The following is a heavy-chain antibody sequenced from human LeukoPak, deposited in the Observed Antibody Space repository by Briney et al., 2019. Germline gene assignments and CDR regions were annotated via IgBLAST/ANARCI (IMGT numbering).Heavy chain of an antibody. V-gene: IGHV3-64D*09. CDR2: ISSNGGST. D-gene: IGHD6-13*01. Sequence: GGSLRLSCSASGFTFSSYAMHWVRQAPGKGLESVSAISSNGGSTYYADSVKGRFTISRDNSKNTLYPQMSSLRAEDTAVYYCARDPLAASAPGYFDYWGQGTLVTVSS. J-gene: IGHJ4*02. CDR3: ARDPLAASAPGYFDY. CDR1: GFTFSSYA.